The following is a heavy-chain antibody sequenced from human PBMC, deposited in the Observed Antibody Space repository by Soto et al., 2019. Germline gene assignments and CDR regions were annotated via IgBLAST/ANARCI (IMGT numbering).Heavy chain of an antibody. Sequence: GGSLRLSCAASGFTFSSYGMHWVRQAPGKGLEWVAVISYDGSNKYYADSVKGRFTISRDNSKNTLYLQMNSLRAEDTAVYYCAKDGVVGATTGLGDYYYYYGMDVWGQGTTVTVS. CDR3: AKDGVVGATTGLGDYYYYYGMDV. CDR1: GFTFSSYG. D-gene: IGHD1-26*01. J-gene: IGHJ6*02. CDR2: ISYDGSNK. V-gene: IGHV3-30*18.